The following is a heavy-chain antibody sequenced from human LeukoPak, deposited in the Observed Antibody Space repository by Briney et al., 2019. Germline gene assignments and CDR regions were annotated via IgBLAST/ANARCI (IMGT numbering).Heavy chain of an antibody. V-gene: IGHV5-51*01. CDR2: IYPGDSDT. D-gene: IGHD6-13*01. Sequence: GESLKISCKGSGYSFTSYWIGWARQMPGKGLEWMGIIYPGDSDTRYSPSFQGQVTISADKSISTAYLQWSSLKASDTAMYYCARGVGIAAAGGWFDPWGQGTLVTVSS. J-gene: IGHJ5*02. CDR3: ARGVGIAAAGGWFDP. CDR1: GYSFTSYW.